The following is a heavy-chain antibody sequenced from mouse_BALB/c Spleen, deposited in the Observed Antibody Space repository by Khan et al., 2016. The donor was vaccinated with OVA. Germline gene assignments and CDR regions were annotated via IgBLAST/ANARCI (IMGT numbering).Heavy chain of an antibody. CDR3: ARYYGNYGWYFDV. CDR1: GFSLTSYG. D-gene: IGHD2-1*01. J-gene: IGHJ1*01. V-gene: IGHV2-9*02. Sequence: QVQLKESGPAMVAPSQSLSITCTVSGFSLTSYGVHWVRQPPGKGLEWLGVIWAGGSTNYNSALMSRLRISKDHSKSQVILKMNSLQTDDTAMYYCARYYGNYGWYFDVWGAGTTVTVSS. CDR2: IWAGGST.